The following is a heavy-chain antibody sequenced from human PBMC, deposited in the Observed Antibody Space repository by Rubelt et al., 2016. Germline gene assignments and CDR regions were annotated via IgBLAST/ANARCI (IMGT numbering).Heavy chain of an antibody. CDR3: ARGPGVDYYDSSGQCDL. J-gene: IGHJ5*02. V-gene: IGHV3-23*01. CDR2: ISGSGGST. CDR1: SSYA. Sequence: SSYAMSWVRQAPGKGLEWVSAISGSGGSTYYADSVKGRFTISRDNAKNTLYLQMNSLRAEDTAVYYCARGPGVDYYDSSGQCDLWGQGTLVTVSS. D-gene: IGHD3-22*01.